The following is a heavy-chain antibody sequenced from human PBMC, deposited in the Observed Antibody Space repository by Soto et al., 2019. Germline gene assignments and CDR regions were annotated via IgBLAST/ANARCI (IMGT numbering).Heavy chain of an antibody. Sequence: SLRVYCAASVFKCDDYSMHWVRQAPGKGLEWVSGITSKSCSKGYADSVKGRFIISRDNAKNSLYLQMNNLRAEDSAFYYCAQGVDFWSAYSYWGQGTLVTVSS. CDR2: ITSKSCSK. V-gene: IGHV3-9*01. CDR3: AQGVDFWSAYSY. D-gene: IGHD3-3*01. CDR1: VFKCDDYS. J-gene: IGHJ4*02.